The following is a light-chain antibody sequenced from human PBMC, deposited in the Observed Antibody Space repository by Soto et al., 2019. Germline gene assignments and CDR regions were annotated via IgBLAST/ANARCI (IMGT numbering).Light chain of an antibody. J-gene: IGKJ1*01. Sequence: DIQMTQSPSSLSASVGDRVTITCRASQGISNSLAWYQQQPGKVPKLLIYVASPLPSGVPSLFSGSGSGTDCTLAISSLQGGDVAAEDGEKYNSAPWTFGQGTKVEIK. CDR1: QGISNS. CDR3: EKYNSAPWT. CDR2: VAS. V-gene: IGKV1-27*01.